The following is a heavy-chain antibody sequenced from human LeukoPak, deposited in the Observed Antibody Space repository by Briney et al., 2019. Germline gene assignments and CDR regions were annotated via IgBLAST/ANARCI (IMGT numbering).Heavy chain of an antibody. CDR2: IYYSGST. CDR3: ARGNDILTGYYGMDV. D-gene: IGHD3-9*01. CDR1: GGSISSGDYY. V-gene: IGHV4-30-4*01. Sequence: SSETLSLTCTVSGGSISSGDYYWSWIRQPPGKGLEWIGYIYYSGSTYYNPSLKSRVTISVDTSKNQFSLKLSSVTAADTAVCYCARGNDILTGYYGMDVWGQGTTVTVSS. J-gene: IGHJ6*02.